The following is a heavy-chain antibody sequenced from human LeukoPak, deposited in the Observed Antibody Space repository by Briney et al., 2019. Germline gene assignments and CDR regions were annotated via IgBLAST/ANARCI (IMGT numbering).Heavy chain of an antibody. CDR1: GGSISSSSYY. J-gene: IGHJ4*02. V-gene: IGHV4-39*07. CDR3: ARDPHPPLLNSGYGPFDY. CDR2: IYYSGST. D-gene: IGHD5-12*01. Sequence: SETLSLTCTVSGGSISSSSYYWGWIRQPPGKGLEWIGSIYYSGSTYYNPSLKSRVTISVDTSKNQFSLKLSSVTAADTAVYYCARDPHPPLLNSGYGPFDYWGQGTLVTVSS.